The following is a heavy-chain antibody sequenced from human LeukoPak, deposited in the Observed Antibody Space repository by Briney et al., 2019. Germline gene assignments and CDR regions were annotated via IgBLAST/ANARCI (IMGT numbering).Heavy chain of an antibody. J-gene: IGHJ4*02. D-gene: IGHD4-23*01. CDR1: GYTFTGYY. CDR3: ARTPLTTVVTLNFDY. Sequence: ASVKLSCKASGYTFTGYYMHWVRQAPGQGLEWMGWINPNSGGTDYAQKFQGRVTMTRDTSISTAYMELSSLRSSDTAVYYSARTPLTTVVTLNFDYRGQGTLVTVSS. CDR2: INPNSGGT. V-gene: IGHV1-2*02.